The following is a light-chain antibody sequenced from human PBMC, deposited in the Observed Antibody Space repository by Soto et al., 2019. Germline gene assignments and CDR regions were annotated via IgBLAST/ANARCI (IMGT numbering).Light chain of an antibody. V-gene: IGKV1-9*01. J-gene: IGKJ1*01. CDR2: TAS. CDR3: QQLNGFPPWT. Sequence: DIQLTQSPSFLSASVGDEVTITCRASQGIRNHLAWYQQKPGKAPKLLIYTASTLQSGVPSRFSGGGSGTEFTLTISSLQPEGFATYYCQQLNGFPPWTFGQGTKVEIK. CDR1: QGIRNH.